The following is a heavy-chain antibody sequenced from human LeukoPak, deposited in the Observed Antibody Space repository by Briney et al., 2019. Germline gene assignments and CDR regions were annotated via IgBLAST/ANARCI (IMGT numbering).Heavy chain of an antibody. D-gene: IGHD3-9*01. CDR1: GYTFTGYY. CDR3: TRAGVPDFDWLSTDDSDYFDY. V-gene: IGHV1-2*02. Sequence: ASVKVSCKASGYTFTGYYMHWVRQAPGQGLEWMGWINPKTGGTNYAQNFQGRVTMTRDTSISTAYMELSSLRSDDTAVYYCTRAGVPDFDWLSTDDSDYFDYWGQGTLVTVSS. CDR2: INPKTGGT. J-gene: IGHJ4*02.